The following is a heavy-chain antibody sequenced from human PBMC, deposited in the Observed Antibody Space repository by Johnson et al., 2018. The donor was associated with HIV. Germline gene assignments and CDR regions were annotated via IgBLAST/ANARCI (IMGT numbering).Heavy chain of an antibody. CDR3: ARGAGYNFWSGYYAGRNAFDI. V-gene: IGHV3-11*04. CDR2: ISNSGSTI. CDR1: GFTFNHYY. J-gene: IGHJ3*02. Sequence: MQLVESGGGLVKPGGSLTLSCAASGFTFNHYYMSWIRQAPGKGLEWASYISNSGSTINYADSVKGGFTVSRYHAKNSLFLQMNSLRAGDTAVYYCARGAGYNFWSGYYAGRNAFDIWGQGTMVTVSS. D-gene: IGHD3-3*01.